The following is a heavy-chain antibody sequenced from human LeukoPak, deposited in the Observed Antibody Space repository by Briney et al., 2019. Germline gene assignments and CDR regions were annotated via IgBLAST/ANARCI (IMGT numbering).Heavy chain of an antibody. J-gene: IGHJ3*02. CDR2: IRYDGSNK. CDR1: GFTFSSYG. CDR3: ARDQAPGRRFLEGLLIFDAFDI. V-gene: IGHV3-30*02. Sequence: GGSLRLSCAASGFTFSSYGMHWVRQAPGKGLEWVAFIRYDGSNKYYADSVKGRFTISRDNSKNTLYLQMNSLRAEDTAVYYCARDQAPGRRFLEGLLIFDAFDIWGQGTMVTVSS. D-gene: IGHD3-3*01.